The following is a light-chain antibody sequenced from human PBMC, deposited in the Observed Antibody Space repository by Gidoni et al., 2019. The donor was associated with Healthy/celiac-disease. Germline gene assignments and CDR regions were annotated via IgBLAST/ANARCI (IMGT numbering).Light chain of an antibody. J-gene: IGLJ3*02. CDR3: LSYDSSLSGWV. CDR1: SSNIGAGYD. Sequence: QSVLTQPPSVSGAPGQRVTLSCTGSSSNIGAGYDVHWYQQLPGTAPKLLIYGNSNRPSGVPDRFSGSKSGTSASLAITGLQAEDEADYYCLSYDSSLSGWVFGGGTKLTVL. CDR2: GNS. V-gene: IGLV1-40*01.